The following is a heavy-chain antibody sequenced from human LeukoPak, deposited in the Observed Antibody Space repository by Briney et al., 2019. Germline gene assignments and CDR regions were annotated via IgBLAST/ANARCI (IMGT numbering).Heavy chain of an antibody. CDR2: ISPTSGGT. CDR3: ARDGNFDY. V-gene: IGHV1-2*02. J-gene: IGHJ4*02. Sequence: GASVKVSCKASGYTFTGYYIHWVRQAPGQGLEWMGWISPTSGGTNYAQKFQGRVTMTRDTSITTAYMEVRGLTSDDTAVYYCARDGNFDYWGQGTLVTVSS. CDR1: GYTFTGYY.